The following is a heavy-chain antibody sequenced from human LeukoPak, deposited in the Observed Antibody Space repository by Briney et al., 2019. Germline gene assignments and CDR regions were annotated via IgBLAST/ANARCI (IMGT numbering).Heavy chain of an antibody. V-gene: IGHV3-23*01. CDR2: ISGSGNVT. J-gene: IGHJ4*02. CDR3: AKDRAGAN. CDR1: GFTFAKYA. Sequence: GGSLKLSCVGSGFTFAKYAMTWVREAPGKGLEWVSVISGSGNVTYYSESVKGRFTISRDNSKRTLYLQMDSLRADDTAIYYCAKDRAGANWGQGTLVLVSS.